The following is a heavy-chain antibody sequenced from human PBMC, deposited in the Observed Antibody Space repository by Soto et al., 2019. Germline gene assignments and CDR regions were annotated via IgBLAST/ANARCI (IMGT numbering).Heavy chain of an antibody. Sequence: GASVKVSCKASGFTFTSSAVQWVRQARGQRLEWIGWIVVGSGNTNYAQKFQERVTITRDMSTSTAYMELSSLRSEDTAVYYCAAASSSREYCSGGSCLYYYYGMDVWGQGXTVTVSS. CDR1: GFTFTSSA. V-gene: IGHV1-58*01. CDR2: IVVGSGNT. CDR3: AAASSSREYCSGGSCLYYYYGMDV. J-gene: IGHJ6*02. D-gene: IGHD2-15*01.